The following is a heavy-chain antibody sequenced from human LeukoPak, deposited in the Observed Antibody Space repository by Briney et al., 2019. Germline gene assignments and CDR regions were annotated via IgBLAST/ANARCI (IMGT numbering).Heavy chain of an antibody. V-gene: IGHV1-69*05. CDR1: GGTFSSYA. Sequence: WPSVKVSCKASGGTFSSYAISWVRQPPGQGLEWMGGIIPIFGTANYAQKFQGRVTITTDESTSTAYMELSSLRSEDTAVYYCARGLYYYDSSGYPTTAEYFQHWGQGTLVTVSS. CDR2: IIPIFGTA. D-gene: IGHD3-22*01. CDR3: ARGLYYYDSSGYPTTAEYFQH. J-gene: IGHJ1*01.